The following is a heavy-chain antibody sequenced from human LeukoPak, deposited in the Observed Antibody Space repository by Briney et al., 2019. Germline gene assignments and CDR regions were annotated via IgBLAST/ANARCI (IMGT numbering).Heavy chain of an antibody. CDR3: ATAKSPHSSSWYPFFDY. CDR1: GFTFSDYY. Sequence: GGSLRLSCAASGFTFSDYYMSWIRQAPGKGLEWVLYISSSGSTIYYADSVKGRFTISRDNAKNSLYLQMNSLRAEDTAVYYCATAKSPHSSSWYPFFDYWGQGTLVTVSS. V-gene: IGHV3-11*04. J-gene: IGHJ4*02. CDR2: ISSSGSTI. D-gene: IGHD6-13*01.